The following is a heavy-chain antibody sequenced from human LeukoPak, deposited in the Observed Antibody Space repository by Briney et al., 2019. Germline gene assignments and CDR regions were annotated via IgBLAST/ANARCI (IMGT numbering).Heavy chain of an antibody. CDR2: IDYSGGI. CDR1: GGSISSSSYY. CDR3: ARRGGSGSRGDYYFDY. Sequence: PSETLPLTCTVSGGSISSSSYYWGWIRQPPGKGLEWIASIDYSGGIYHNPSLKSRVTISVDTSKNQFSLKLSSVTAADTAVYYCARRGGSGSRGDYYFDYWGQGTLVTVSS. J-gene: IGHJ4*02. V-gene: IGHV4-39*01. D-gene: IGHD3-10*01.